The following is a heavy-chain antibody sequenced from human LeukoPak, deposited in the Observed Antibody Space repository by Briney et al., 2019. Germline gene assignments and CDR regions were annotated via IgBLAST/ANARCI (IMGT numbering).Heavy chain of an antibody. Sequence: SETLSLTCTVSGGSISGYYWSWIRQHPGKGLEWIGYIYYSGSTNYNLSLKSRVTISLDTSKNQFSLKLRSVTAADTAVYYCARDRLLWFGTPDPWGQGTLVTVSS. CDR3: ARDRLLWFGTPDP. CDR1: GGSISGYY. D-gene: IGHD3-10*01. J-gene: IGHJ5*02. V-gene: IGHV4-59*01. CDR2: IYYSGST.